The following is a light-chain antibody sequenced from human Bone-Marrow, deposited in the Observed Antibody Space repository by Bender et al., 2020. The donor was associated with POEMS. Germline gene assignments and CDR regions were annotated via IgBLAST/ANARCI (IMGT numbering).Light chain of an antibody. CDR1: TSDIDVYNY. Sequence: QSALTQPRSVSGSPGQSVTISCTGTTSDIDVYNYVSWYQQHPGTAPKLIIYDVIERPSGVPDRFSGSKSGRTASLTISGLQAEDEADYYCCSYADTYVLFGGGTKLTVL. V-gene: IGLV2-11*01. CDR3: CSYADTYVL. CDR2: DVI. J-gene: IGLJ2*01.